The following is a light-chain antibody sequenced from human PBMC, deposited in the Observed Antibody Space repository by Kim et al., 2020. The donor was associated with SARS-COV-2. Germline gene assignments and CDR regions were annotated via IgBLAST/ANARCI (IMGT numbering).Light chain of an antibody. Sequence: QSALTQPASVSGSPGQSITISCTGTNNDVGGYDYVSWYQHLPGKAPKVLIYDVSNRPSGVSDRFSGSKSGNRASLTISGLQAEDEADYYCSSYTDTSTLWVFGGGTKLTVL. CDR2: DVS. CDR1: NNDVGGYDY. J-gene: IGLJ3*02. CDR3: SSYTDTSTLWV. V-gene: IGLV2-14*03.